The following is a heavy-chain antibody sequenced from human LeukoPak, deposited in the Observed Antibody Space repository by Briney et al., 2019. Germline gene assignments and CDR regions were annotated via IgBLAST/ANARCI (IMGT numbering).Heavy chain of an antibody. V-gene: IGHV4-59*07. J-gene: IGHJ4*02. D-gene: IGHD4-23*01. CDR1: GGSISSYY. CDR3: ARRLYGGNFDN. CDR2: IYYSGST. Sequence: SDTLSLTCTASGGSISSYYWSWIRQAPGKGLECIGYIYYSGSTSYSPSLKSRVTISVDTSKNQFSLKLSSVAAADTAVYYCARRLYGGNFDNWGQGTLVTVSS.